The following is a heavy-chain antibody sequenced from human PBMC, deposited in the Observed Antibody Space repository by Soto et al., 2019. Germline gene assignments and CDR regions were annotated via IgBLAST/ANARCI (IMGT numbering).Heavy chain of an antibody. J-gene: IGHJ5*02. CDR3: ARVLKALVFGVVIYNWFDP. D-gene: IGHD3-3*01. CDR2: IKQDGSEK. Sequence: GGSLRLSCAASGFTFSSYWMSWVRQAPGKGLEWVANIKQDGSEKYYVDSVKGRFTISRDNAKNSLYLQMNSLRAEDTAVYYCARVLKALVFGVVIYNWFDPWGQGTLVTVSS. V-gene: IGHV3-7*01. CDR1: GFTFSSYW.